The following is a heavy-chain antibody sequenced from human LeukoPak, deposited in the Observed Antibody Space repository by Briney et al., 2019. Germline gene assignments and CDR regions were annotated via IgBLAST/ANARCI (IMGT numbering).Heavy chain of an antibody. J-gene: IGHJ3*02. Sequence: GGSLRLSCAASGFTFSNAWMSWVRQAPGKGLEWVSYISSSSSTIYYADSVKGRFTISRDNAKNSLYLQMNSLRAEDTAVYYCARDTLAYAFDIWGQGTMVTVSS. CDR3: ARDTLAYAFDI. V-gene: IGHV3-48*01. D-gene: IGHD6-13*01. CDR2: ISSSSSTI. CDR1: GFTFSNAW.